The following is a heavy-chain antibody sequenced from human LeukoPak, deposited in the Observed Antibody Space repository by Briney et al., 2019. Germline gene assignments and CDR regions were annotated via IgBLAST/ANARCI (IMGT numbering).Heavy chain of an antibody. V-gene: IGHV4-59*01. Sequence: PSETLSLTCTVSGGSISSYYWSWIRQPPGKGLEWIGYIYYSGSTNYNPSLKSRVTISVDTSKNQFSLKLSSVTAADTAVYYCARDQTNFQQLVRLPQYYYYMDVWGKGTTVTVSS. D-gene: IGHD6-13*01. CDR2: IYYSGST. J-gene: IGHJ6*03. CDR3: ARDQTNFQQLVRLPQYYYYMDV. CDR1: GGSISSYY.